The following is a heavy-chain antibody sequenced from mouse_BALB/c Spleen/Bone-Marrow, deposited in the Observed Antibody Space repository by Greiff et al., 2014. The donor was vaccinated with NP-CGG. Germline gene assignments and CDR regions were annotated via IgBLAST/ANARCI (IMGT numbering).Heavy chain of an antibody. J-gene: IGHJ4*01. V-gene: IGHV14-3*02. CDR3: SSYAMDY. CDR1: GFNIKDTY. Sequence: EVKLQESGAELVRPGASVKLSCTASGFNIKDTYMHWVKQRPEQGLEWIGRIDPANGNTKYDPKFQGKATITADTSSNTAYLQLSSLTSEDTAVYYGSSYAMDYWGQGTSVTVSS. CDR2: IDPANGNT.